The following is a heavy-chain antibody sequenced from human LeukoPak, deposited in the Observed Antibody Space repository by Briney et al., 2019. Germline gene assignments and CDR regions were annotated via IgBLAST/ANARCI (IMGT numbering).Heavy chain of an antibody. D-gene: IGHD6-6*01. CDR3: TTDSGGGRPFDY. Sequence: PGGSLRLSCVASGFTFSNFGMHWVRQAPGKGLEWVANIRQDGSDKYYVDSVKGRFTISRDNAKNSLFLQMNSLRAEDTAVYFCTTDSGGGRPFDYWGQGTLVIVSS. CDR1: GFTFSNFG. V-gene: IGHV3-7*01. J-gene: IGHJ4*02. CDR2: IRQDGSDK.